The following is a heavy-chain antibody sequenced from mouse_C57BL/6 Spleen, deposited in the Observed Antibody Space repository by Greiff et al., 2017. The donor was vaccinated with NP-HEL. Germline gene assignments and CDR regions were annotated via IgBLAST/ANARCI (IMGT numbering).Heavy chain of an antibody. J-gene: IGHJ4*01. Sequence: EVMLVESGGGLVQPGGSLSLSCAASGFTFTDYYMSWVRQPPGKALEWLGFIRNKANGYTTEYSASVKGRFTISRDNSQSILYLQMNALRAEDSATYYCARFYDGYYEAGAMDYWGQGTSVTVSS. D-gene: IGHD2-3*01. V-gene: IGHV7-3*01. CDR3: ARFYDGYYEAGAMDY. CDR1: GFTFTDYY. CDR2: IRNKANGYTT.